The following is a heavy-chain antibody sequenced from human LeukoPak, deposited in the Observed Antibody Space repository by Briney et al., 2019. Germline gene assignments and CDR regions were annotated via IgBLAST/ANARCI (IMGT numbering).Heavy chain of an antibody. Sequence: ASVKVSCKASGYTFTSYGISWVRQAPGQGLEWMGWISAYNGNTNYAQKLQGRVTMTTDTSTSTAYMGLRSLRSDDTAVYYCARAGIAAGLYYFDYWGQGTLVTVSS. CDR1: GYTFTSYG. J-gene: IGHJ4*02. CDR3: ARAGIAAGLYYFDY. V-gene: IGHV1-18*01. CDR2: ISAYNGNT. D-gene: IGHD6-13*01.